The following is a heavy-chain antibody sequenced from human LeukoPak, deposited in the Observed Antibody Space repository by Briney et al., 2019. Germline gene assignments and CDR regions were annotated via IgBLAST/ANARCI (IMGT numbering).Heavy chain of an antibody. D-gene: IGHD5-12*01. J-gene: IGHJ4*02. CDR3: ARSSGGTYFDY. CDR2: ISGSSRTI. CDR1: GFTITNAR. V-gene: IGHV3-48*01. Sequence: GGSLRLSCAASGFTITNARMGWVRQAPGKGLEWLSYISGSSRTIYYADSVKGRFTISRDNAKNSLYLQMNSLRAEDTAVYYCARSSGGTYFDYWGQGTLVTVSS.